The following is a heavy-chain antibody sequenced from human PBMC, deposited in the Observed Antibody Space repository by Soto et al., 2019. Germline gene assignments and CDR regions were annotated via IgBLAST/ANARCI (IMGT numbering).Heavy chain of an antibody. Sequence: PSETLSLTCTVSGGSISTDHYHWTWIRQAPGKGLEWIGYIHYSGSIQFGPSLQSRVSMSVDTSKNQFSLRLSSVTAADTAVYFCAREDDGGDRDYYGLDVWGQGTTVTVSS. CDR3: AREDDGGDRDYYGLDV. D-gene: IGHD2-21*02. CDR2: IHYSGSI. J-gene: IGHJ6*02. CDR1: GGSISTDHYH. V-gene: IGHV4-30-4*01.